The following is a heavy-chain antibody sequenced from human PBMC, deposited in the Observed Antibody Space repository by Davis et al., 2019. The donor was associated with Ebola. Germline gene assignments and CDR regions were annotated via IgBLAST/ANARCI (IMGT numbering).Heavy chain of an antibody. D-gene: IGHD2-15*01. CDR2: IYYSGST. CDR1: GYSISSYY. Sequence: SETLSLTCTVSGYSISSYYWSWIRQPPGKGLEWIGYIYYSGSTNYNPSLKSRVTISVDTSKNQFSLKLSSVTAADTAVYYCARETGEYCSGGSCYSYFDYWGQGTLVTVSS. V-gene: IGHV4-59*01. J-gene: IGHJ4*02. CDR3: ARETGEYCSGGSCYSYFDY.